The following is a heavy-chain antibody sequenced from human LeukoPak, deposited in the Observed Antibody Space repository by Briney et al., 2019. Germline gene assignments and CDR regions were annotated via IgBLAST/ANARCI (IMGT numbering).Heavy chain of an antibody. CDR2: INGDGSWT. J-gene: IGHJ4*02. Sequence: GGSLRLSCAASGNYLMHWVRQAPGKGLVWVSHINGDGSWTTYADSVKGRFTISKNNAKNTVYLQMNNLRAEDTAVYYCVSFYETYWGRGTLVTVSS. CDR3: VSFYETY. CDR1: GNYL. D-gene: IGHD2-2*01. V-gene: IGHV3-74*01.